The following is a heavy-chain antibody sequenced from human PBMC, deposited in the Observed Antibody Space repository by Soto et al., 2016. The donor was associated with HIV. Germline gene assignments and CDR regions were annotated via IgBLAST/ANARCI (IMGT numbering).Heavy chain of an antibody. J-gene: IGHJ4*02. Sequence: QVQLQQWGAGLLKPSETLSLTCGVSGGSFNNYYWTWIRQTPGKGLEWIGEILHSGTTTYNPSLKGRVTMSVDSSKNQFSLHLKSVTAADTALYFCARGQRSGDRRFDYWGQGTLVTVSS. V-gene: IGHV4-34*02. D-gene: IGHD7-27*01. CDR1: GGSFNNYY. CDR2: ILHSGTT. CDR3: ARGQRSGDRRFDY.